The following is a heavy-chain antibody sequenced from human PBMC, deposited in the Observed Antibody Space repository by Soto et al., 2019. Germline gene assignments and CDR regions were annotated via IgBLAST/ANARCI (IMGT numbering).Heavy chain of an antibody. CDR1: GYTFTSYG. CDR2: ISAYNGNT. CDR3: ARDDSSSWYVDYYYGMDV. D-gene: IGHD6-13*01. J-gene: IGHJ6*02. V-gene: IGHV1-18*04. Sequence: GASVKVSCKASGYTFTSYGISWVRQAPGQGLEWMGWISAYNGNTNYAQKLQGRVTMTTDTSTSTAYMELRSLRSDDTAVYYCARDDSSSWYVDYYYGMDVWGQGTTVTVSS.